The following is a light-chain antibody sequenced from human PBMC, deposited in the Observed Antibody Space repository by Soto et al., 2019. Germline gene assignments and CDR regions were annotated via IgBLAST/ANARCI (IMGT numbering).Light chain of an antibody. J-gene: IGKJ1*01. CDR2: DVS. CDR1: QNIRKY. Sequence: ILLTQYPATLSWSAGKRATLSCRASQNIRKYLIWYQKKPGQAPRLLIYDVSNRATGIPARLSGSGYGTDLTITISSIEPEEFEVYYCQQRSNWTRTFGQGTKVDIK. V-gene: IGKV3-11*01. CDR3: QQRSNWTRT.